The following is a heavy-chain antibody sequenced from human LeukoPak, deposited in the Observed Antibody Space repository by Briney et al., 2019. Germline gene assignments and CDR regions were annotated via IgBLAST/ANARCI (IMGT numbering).Heavy chain of an antibody. CDR2: ISWDGGST. CDR1: GFTFDDYT. Sequence: GRSLRLSCAASGFTFDDYTMHWVRQAPGKGLEWVSLISWDGGSTYYADSVKGRFTISRDNSKNSLYLQMNSLRAEDTAVYYCARVANYDYVWGSYRLLDYWGQGTLVTVSS. D-gene: IGHD3-16*02. V-gene: IGHV3-43*01. CDR3: ARVANYDYVWGSYRLLDY. J-gene: IGHJ4*02.